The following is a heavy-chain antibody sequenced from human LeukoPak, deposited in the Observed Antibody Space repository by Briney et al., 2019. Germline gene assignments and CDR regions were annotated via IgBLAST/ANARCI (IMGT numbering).Heavy chain of an antibody. Sequence: GASVKVSCKASGYTFTSYGISWVRQAPGQGLEWMGWISAYNGNTNYAQKLQGRVTMITDTSTSTAYMELRSLRSDDTAVYYCASAVPAAKGDYYYYGMDVWGQGTTVTVSS. V-gene: IGHV1-18*01. J-gene: IGHJ6*02. CDR2: ISAYNGNT. CDR3: ASAVPAAKGDYYYYGMDV. CDR1: GYTFTSYG. D-gene: IGHD2-2*01.